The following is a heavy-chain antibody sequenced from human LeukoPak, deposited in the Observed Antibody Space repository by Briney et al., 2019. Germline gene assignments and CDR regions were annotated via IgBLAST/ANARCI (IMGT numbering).Heavy chain of an antibody. CDR2: INPSGGST. CDR1: GYTFTSYY. D-gene: IGHD1-14*01. V-gene: IGHV1-46*01. CDR3: ARATVVGYFDY. Sequence: ASAKVSCKASGYTFTSYYMHWVRQAPGQGLEWMGIINPSGGSTSYAQKFQGRVTMTRDMSTSTVYMELSSLRSEDTAVYYCARATVVGYFDYWGQGTLVTVSS. J-gene: IGHJ4*02.